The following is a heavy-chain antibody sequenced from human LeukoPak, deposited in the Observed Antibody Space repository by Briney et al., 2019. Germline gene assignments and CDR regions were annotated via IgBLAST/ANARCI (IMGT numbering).Heavy chain of an antibody. CDR1: GYSFTSHT. D-gene: IGHD5-24*01. CDR3: ANTQKIVEMATIGYYFDN. Sequence: SVKVSCKASGYSFTSHTMNWVRQAPGQGLEWMGRIIPLPGIANYAQNFQDRVTISADRSTGTTYMELSSLRSEDTAVYYCANTQKIVEMATIGYYFDNWGQGTLVTVSS. V-gene: IGHV1-69*02. J-gene: IGHJ4*02. CDR2: IIPLPGIA.